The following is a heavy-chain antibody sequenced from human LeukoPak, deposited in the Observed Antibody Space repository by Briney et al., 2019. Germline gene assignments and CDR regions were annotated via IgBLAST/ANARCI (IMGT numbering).Heavy chain of an antibody. CDR1: RASLTSNP. V-gene: IGHV4-59*08. Sequence: PETLSLTSTLSRASLTSNPWSSIPHPPQKRLERIGDIYYSGRSNYNPSLKSRVTISLDTSNNQVSLKLSSVTAADTALYYCAIHVSGASLYGMDVWGQGTTVTVSS. J-gene: IGHJ6*02. CDR3: AIHVSGASLYGMDV. D-gene: IGHD3-10*01. CDR2: IYYSGRS.